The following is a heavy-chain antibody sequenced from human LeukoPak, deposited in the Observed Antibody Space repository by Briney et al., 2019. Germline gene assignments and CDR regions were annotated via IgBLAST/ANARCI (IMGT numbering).Heavy chain of an antibody. CDR1: GFTFSSYS. CDR3: ARDYRYAFDY. J-gene: IGHJ4*02. Sequence: PGGSLRLSCVASGFTFSSYSMNWVRQAPGKGLEWVSYIGIGGTTIYYADSVIGRFTISRDNAKNSLYLQMNSLRAEDTAVYYCARDYRYAFDYWGQGALVTVSS. D-gene: IGHD5-18*01. CDR2: IGIGGTTI. V-gene: IGHV3-48*01.